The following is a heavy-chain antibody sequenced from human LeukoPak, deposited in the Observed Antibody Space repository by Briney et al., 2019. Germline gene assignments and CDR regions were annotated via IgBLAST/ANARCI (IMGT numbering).Heavy chain of an antibody. CDR2: INGSGGST. J-gene: IGHJ3*02. CDR3: AKVSAYYYDSDAFDI. CDR1: GFSFSSYE. V-gene: IGHV3-23*01. Sequence: GGSLRLSCVASGFSFSSYEMNWVRQTPGKGLEWVSTINGSGGSTYYADSVKGRFTISRDNSRNTLYLQMNSLRAEDTAVYYCAKVSAYYYDSDAFDIWGQGTMVTVSS. D-gene: IGHD3-22*01.